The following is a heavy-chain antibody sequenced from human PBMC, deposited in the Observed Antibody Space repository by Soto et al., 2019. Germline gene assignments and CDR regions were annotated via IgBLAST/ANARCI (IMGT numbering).Heavy chain of an antibody. CDR2: IRSKANSYAT. CDR3: TRLGWEVVEPL. V-gene: IGHV3-73*01. J-gene: IGHJ4*02. CDR1: GFTFSGSA. D-gene: IGHD1-26*01. Sequence: GGSLRLSCAASGFTFSGSAMHWVRQASGKWLEWVGRIRSKANSYATAYAASVKGRFTISRDDSKNTAYLQMNSLKTEDTAVYYCTRLGWEVVEPLWDQGXLVTVYS.